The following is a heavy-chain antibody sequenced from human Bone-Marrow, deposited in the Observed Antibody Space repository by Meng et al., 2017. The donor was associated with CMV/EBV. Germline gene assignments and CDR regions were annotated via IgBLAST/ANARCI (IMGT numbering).Heavy chain of an antibody. D-gene: IGHD2-21*01. Sequence: GESLKISCAASGFTFDDYTMHWVRQAPGKGLEWVSLISWDGGSTYYADSVKGRFTISRDNSKNPLYLQMNSLRTEDTALYYCAKDRGDSPYCGGDCYSGWFDPWGQGTLVTVSS. CDR2: ISWDGGST. CDR1: GFTFDDYT. J-gene: IGHJ5*02. V-gene: IGHV3-43*01. CDR3: AKDRGDSPYCGGDCYSGWFDP.